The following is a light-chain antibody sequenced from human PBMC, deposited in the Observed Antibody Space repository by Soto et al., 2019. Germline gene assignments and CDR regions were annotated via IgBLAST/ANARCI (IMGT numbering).Light chain of an antibody. J-gene: IGKJ1*01. Sequence: EIVLTQSPGTLSLSPGERATLSCRASQSVSSSYLAWYQQKPGQAPRLLIYGASSRATGIPDRFSGSGSGTDVTRTISRLEPEDFAVYYCQQYDSSPVTFGQGTKVEIK. V-gene: IGKV3-20*01. CDR2: GAS. CDR3: QQYDSSPVT. CDR1: QSVSSSY.